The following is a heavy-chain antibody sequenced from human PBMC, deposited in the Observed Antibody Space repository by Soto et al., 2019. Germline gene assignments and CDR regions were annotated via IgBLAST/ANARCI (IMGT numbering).Heavy chain of an antibody. Sequence: PGGSLRLSCSASGFTFSSYGMHWVRPEPGKGLEWVAVISYDGSNKYYADSVKGRFTISRDNSKNTLYLQMNSLRAEDTAVYYCASTNRDIVVVVAAEYYYGMDVWGQGTTVTVSS. CDR3: ASTNRDIVVVVAAEYYYGMDV. CDR1: GFTFSSYG. J-gene: IGHJ6*02. V-gene: IGHV3-30*03. D-gene: IGHD2-15*01. CDR2: ISYDGSNK.